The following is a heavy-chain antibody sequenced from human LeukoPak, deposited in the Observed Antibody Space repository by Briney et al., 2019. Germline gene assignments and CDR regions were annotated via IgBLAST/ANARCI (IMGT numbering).Heavy chain of an antibody. CDR3: ARLTTRGYYDFWSGYRLPNWFDP. CDR2: INHSGST. D-gene: IGHD3-3*01. J-gene: IGHJ5*02. CDR1: GGSFSGYY. V-gene: IGHV4-34*01. Sequence: PSETLSLTCAVYGGSFSGYYWSWIRQPPGKGLEWIGEINHSGSTNYNPSLKSRVTISVDTSKNQFSLKLSSVTAADTAVYYCARLTTRGYYDFWSGYRLPNWFDPWGQGTLVTVSS.